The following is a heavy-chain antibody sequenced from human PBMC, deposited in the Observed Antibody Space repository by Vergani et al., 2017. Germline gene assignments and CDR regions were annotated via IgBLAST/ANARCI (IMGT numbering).Heavy chain of an antibody. D-gene: IGHD3-22*01. J-gene: IGHJ5*02. CDR3: ARSGDSSGYHNWFDP. CDR2: INPNSGGT. V-gene: IGHV1-2*02. CDR1: GYTFTGYY. Sequence: QVQLVQSGAEVKKPGASVKVSCKASGYTFTGYYMHWVRQAPGQGLEWMGWINPNSGGTHYAQKFQGRVTMTRDTSISTAYMELSRLRSDDTAVYYCARSGDSSGYHNWFDPWGQGTLVTVSS.